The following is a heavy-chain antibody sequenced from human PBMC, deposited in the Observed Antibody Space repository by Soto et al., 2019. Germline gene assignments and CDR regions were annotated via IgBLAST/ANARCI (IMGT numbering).Heavy chain of an antibody. CDR2: ISSSGSTI. V-gene: IGHV3-11*01. Sequence: PGGSLRLSCAASGFTFSDYYMSWIRQAPGKGLEWVPYISSSGSTIYCADSVKGRFTISRDNAKNSLYLQMNSLRAEDTAVYYCARGRRITMVRGAHDAFDIWGQGTMVTVSS. D-gene: IGHD3-10*01. CDR3: ARGRRITMVRGAHDAFDI. CDR1: GFTFSDYY. J-gene: IGHJ3*02.